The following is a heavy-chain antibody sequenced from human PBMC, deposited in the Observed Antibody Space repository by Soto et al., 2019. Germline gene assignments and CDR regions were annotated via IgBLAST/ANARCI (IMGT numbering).Heavy chain of an antibody. CDR2: INHSGST. Sequence: PSETLSLTCAVQGGSFSGYFWTWIRQPPGKELQWIGQINHSGSTYYNPSLKSRVTISLFTSNDQFSLELDSVTAADTAVYYCARGGWKLFDYWGQGTLVT. D-gene: IGHD6-19*01. J-gene: IGHJ4*02. V-gene: IGHV4-34*01. CDR3: ARGGWKLFDY. CDR1: GGSFSGYF.